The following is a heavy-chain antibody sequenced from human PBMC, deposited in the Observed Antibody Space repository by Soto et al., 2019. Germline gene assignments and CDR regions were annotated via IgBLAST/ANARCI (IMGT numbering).Heavy chain of an antibody. CDR3: AREDIVVVPAANLGIDP. V-gene: IGHV4-4*07. CDR2: IYTSGST. CDR1: GGSISSYY. J-gene: IGHJ5*02. Sequence: PSETLSLTCTVSGGSISSYYWSWIRQPAGKGLEWIGRIYTSGSTSYNPSLKSRVTMSVDTSKNQFSLKLSSVTAADTAVYYCAREDIVVVPAANLGIDPWGQGTLVTVSS. D-gene: IGHD2-2*01.